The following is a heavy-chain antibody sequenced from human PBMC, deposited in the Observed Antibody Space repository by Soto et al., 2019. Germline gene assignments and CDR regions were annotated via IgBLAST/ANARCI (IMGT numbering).Heavy chain of an antibody. Sequence: QVQLVQSGAEVKKPESPVKVSCKASGGTFSSYTISWVRQAPGQGLEWMGRIIPILGIANYAQKVQGRVTITEDKSTSTAYLELSSLRSEDTAVYYCAREGLRFLEWLPTYFHYWGQGTLVSVSS. D-gene: IGHD3-3*01. CDR3: AREGLRFLEWLPTYFHY. V-gene: IGHV1-69*08. CDR2: IIPILGIA. J-gene: IGHJ4*02. CDR1: GGTFSSYT.